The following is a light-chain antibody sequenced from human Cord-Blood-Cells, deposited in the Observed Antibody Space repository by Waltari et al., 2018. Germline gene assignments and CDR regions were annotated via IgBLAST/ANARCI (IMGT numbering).Light chain of an antibody. V-gene: IGKV1-39*01. J-gene: IGKJ1*01. CDR1: QSISSY. CDR2: AAS. CDR3: QQSYSTLWT. Sequence: DIQMTQSPSSPPASVGDRVTITCRASQSISSYLNWYQQKPGKAPKLLIYAASSLQSGVPSRFSGSGSGTDFTLTISSLQPEDFATYYCQQSYSTLWTFGQGTKVEIK.